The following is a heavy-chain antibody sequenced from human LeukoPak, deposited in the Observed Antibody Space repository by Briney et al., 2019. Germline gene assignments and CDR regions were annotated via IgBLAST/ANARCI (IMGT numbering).Heavy chain of an antibody. CDR2: IYYSGTT. Sequence: SETLSLTCTVSGGSISSSRSYWDWIRQPPGKGLEWIGSIYYSGTTYYNPSLQSRVTISVDTSKNQFSLKLSSVTAADMAVYYCATALGGGSYYGSWGQGTLVTVSS. V-gene: IGHV4-39*01. CDR1: GGSISSSRSY. J-gene: IGHJ5*02. D-gene: IGHD1-26*01. CDR3: ATALGGGSYYGS.